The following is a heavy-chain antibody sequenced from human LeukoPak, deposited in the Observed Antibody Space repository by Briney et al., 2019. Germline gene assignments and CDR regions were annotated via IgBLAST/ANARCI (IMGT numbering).Heavy chain of an antibody. Sequence: GGSLRLSCAASGFIFSSHGIHWVRQAPGKGLEWVAVISYDGNKKYYADSVRGRFTISRDNSKSTVYLEINSLRSEDTAIYYCARGFNDFWSGSQLEYWGQGTLVTVSS. V-gene: IGHV3-30*03. J-gene: IGHJ4*02. CDR1: GFIFSSHG. CDR2: ISYDGNKK. CDR3: ARGFNDFWSGSQLEY. D-gene: IGHD3-3*01.